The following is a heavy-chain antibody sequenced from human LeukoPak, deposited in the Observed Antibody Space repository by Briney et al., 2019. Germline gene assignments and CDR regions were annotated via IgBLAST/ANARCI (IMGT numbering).Heavy chain of an antibody. Sequence: GGSLRLSCAASGFTFSSYGMSWVRQAPGKGLEWVSAISGSGGSTYYADSVKGRFTISRDNSKNTLYLQMNSLRAEDTAVYYCAGRGSGSYFDFWGPGTLVTVSS. CDR3: AGRGSGSYFDF. CDR2: ISGSGGST. D-gene: IGHD3-10*01. CDR1: GFTFSSYG. V-gene: IGHV3-23*01. J-gene: IGHJ4*02.